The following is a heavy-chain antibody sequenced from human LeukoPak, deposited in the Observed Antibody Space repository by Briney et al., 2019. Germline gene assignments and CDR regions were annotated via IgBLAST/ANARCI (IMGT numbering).Heavy chain of an antibody. D-gene: IGHD3-16*01. CDR3: ARVGEDDWYFDL. CDR2: IYYSGST. Sequence: SETLSLTCTVSGGSISSSSYYWGWIRQPPGKGLEWIGSIYYSGSTYYNPSLKSRVTISVDTSKNQFSLKLSSVTAADTAVYYCARVGEDDWYFDLWGRGTLVTVSS. CDR1: GGSISSSSYY. J-gene: IGHJ2*01. V-gene: IGHV4-39*07.